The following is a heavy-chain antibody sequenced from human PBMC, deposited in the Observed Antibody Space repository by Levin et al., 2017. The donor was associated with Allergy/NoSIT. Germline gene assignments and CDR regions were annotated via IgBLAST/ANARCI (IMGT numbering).Heavy chain of an antibody. J-gene: IGHJ4*02. V-gene: IGHV3-48*01. CDR3: ARKVDY. CDR1: GFTFSDYS. Sequence: GESLKISCAASGFTFSDYSMNWVRQAPGKGLEWVSYISSSSSAIYYADSVKGRFTISRDNAKNSLYLQMNSLRAEDTAVYYCARKVDYWGQGALVTVSS. CDR2: ISSSSSAI.